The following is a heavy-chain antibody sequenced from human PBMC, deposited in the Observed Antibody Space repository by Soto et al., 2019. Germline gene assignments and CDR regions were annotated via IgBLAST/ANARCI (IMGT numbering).Heavy chain of an antibody. CDR1: GFTFSSYS. J-gene: IGHJ3*02. V-gene: IGHV3-21*01. CDR2: ISSSSSYI. Sequence: GGSLRLSCAASGFTFSSYSMNWVRQAPGKGLEWVSSISSSSSYIYYADSVKGRFTISRDNAKNSLYLQMNSLRAEDTAVYYCARGPPGSDDAFDIWGQGTMVTVSS. D-gene: IGHD2-15*01. CDR3: ARGPPGSDDAFDI.